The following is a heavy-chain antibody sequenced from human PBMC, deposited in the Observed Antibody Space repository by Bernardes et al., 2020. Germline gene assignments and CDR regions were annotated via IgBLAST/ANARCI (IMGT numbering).Heavy chain of an antibody. CDR1: GFTFSSYS. CDR2: ISSSSSYI. Sequence: GSLRLSCAASGFTFSSYSMNWVRQAPGKGLEWVSSISSSSSYIYYADSVKGRFTISRDNAKNSLYLQMNSLRAEDTAVYYCARDGGEDYDFWSGYYSDAFDIWGQGTMVTVSS. J-gene: IGHJ3*02. D-gene: IGHD3-3*01. CDR3: ARDGGEDYDFWSGYYSDAFDI. V-gene: IGHV3-21*01.